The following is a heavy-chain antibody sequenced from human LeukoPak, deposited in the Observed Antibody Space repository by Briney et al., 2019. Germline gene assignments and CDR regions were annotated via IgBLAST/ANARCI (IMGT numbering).Heavy chain of an antibody. D-gene: IGHD6-13*01. Sequence: PGGSLRLSCAASGFTFSSYAMSWVRQAPGKGLEWVSAIRGSGGSTYYADSVKGRFTISRDNSKNTLYLQMNSLRAEDTAVYYCAKFMSGSSWYYFDYWGQGTLVTVSS. V-gene: IGHV3-23*01. CDR1: GFTFSSYA. J-gene: IGHJ4*02. CDR3: AKFMSGSSWYYFDY. CDR2: IRGSGGST.